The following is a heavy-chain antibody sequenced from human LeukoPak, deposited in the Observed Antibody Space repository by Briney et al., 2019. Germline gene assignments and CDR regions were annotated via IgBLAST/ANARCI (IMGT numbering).Heavy chain of an antibody. V-gene: IGHV3-53*01. D-gene: IGHD5-12*01. J-gene: IGHJ6*03. Sequence: GGSLRLSCAASGVTVSSNYMSWVRQAPGKGLEWVSVIYSGGSTYYADSVKGRFTISRDNSKNTLYLQMNSLRAEDTAVYYCARTRPNSGYDRYYYYMDVWGKGTTVTVSS. CDR3: ARTRPNSGYDRYYYYMDV. CDR2: IYSGGST. CDR1: GVTVSSNY.